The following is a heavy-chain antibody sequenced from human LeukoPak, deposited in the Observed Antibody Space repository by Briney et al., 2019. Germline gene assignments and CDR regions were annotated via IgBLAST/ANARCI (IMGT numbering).Heavy chain of an antibody. J-gene: IGHJ3*02. Sequence: GRSLRLSCAASGFTFSSYGMHWVRQAPGKGLEWVAVIWYDGSNKYYADSVKGRFTISRDNSKNTLYLQMDSLRAEDTAKYYCAKSLLTTASGTGRAFDIWGQGTVVTVS. CDR2: IWYDGSNK. CDR3: AKSLLTTASGTGRAFDI. CDR1: GFTFSSYG. V-gene: IGHV3-33*06. D-gene: IGHD1-26*01.